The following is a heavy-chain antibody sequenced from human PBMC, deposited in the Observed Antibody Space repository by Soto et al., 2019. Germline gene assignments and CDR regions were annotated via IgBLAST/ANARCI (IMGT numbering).Heavy chain of an antibody. D-gene: IGHD3-16*01. CDR3: AKAYFVWSSEQPYYFDY. CDR1: GFTFSNYA. V-gene: IGHV3-23*01. Sequence: GVLRLSCAASGFTFSNYAMTWVRQGPGKGLEWVSGISGSGGRSYYADSVKGRFTISRDNSKSTLYLQMNSLRAEDTAVYYCAKAYFVWSSEQPYYFDYWGQGTLVTVSS. CDR2: ISGSGGRS. J-gene: IGHJ4*02.